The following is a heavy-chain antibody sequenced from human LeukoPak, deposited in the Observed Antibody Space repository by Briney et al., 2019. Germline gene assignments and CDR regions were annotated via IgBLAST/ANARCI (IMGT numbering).Heavy chain of an antibody. CDR2: IYTSVST. J-gene: IGHJ6*03. V-gene: IGHV4-61*02. CDR1: GGSISSGSYY. D-gene: IGHD2-2*01. CDR3: ARATKFYYYYYMDV. Sequence: PSQTLSLTCTVSGGSISSGSYYWRWIRQPAGKGLEWIGRIYTSVSTNYNPSLKSRVTISVDTSKNQFSLKLSSVTAADTAVYYCARATKFYYYYYMDVWGKGTTVTVSS.